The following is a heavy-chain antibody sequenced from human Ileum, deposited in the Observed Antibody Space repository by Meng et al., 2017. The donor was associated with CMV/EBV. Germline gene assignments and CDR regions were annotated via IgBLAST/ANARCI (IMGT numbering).Heavy chain of an antibody. CDR1: YY. D-gene: IGHD6-13*01. CDR3: ARGSTIAAAGSGTLYYYYGMDV. CDR2: INHSGST. Sequence: YYWSWIRQPPGKGLEWIGEINHSGSTNYNPSLKSRVTISVDTSKNQFSLKLSSVTAADTAVYYCARGSTIAAAGSGTLYYYYGMDVWGQGTTVTVSS. J-gene: IGHJ6*02. V-gene: IGHV4-34*01.